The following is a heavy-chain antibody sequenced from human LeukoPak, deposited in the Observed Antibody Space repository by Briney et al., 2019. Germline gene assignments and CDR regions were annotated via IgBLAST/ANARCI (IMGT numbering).Heavy chain of an antibody. CDR1: GFTFSSYG. V-gene: IGHV3-33*01. CDR3: ARDSVVGDFDY. Sequence: GGSLRLSCAASGFTFSSYGMPWVRQAPGKGLEWVAVIWYDGSNKYYADSVKGRFTISRDNSKKTLYLQMNSLRAEDTAVYYCARDSVVGDFDYWGQGTLVTVSS. CDR2: IWYDGSNK. J-gene: IGHJ4*02. D-gene: IGHD2-15*01.